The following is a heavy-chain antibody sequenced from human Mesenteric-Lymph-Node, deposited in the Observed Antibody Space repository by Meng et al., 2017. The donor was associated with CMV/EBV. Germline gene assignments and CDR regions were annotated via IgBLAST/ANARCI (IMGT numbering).Heavy chain of an antibody. CDR3: AREGWNDYGMDV. D-gene: IGHD1-1*01. V-gene: IGHV3-53*01. CDR1: GFTFSSYW. CDR2: IYSGGST. Sequence: GGSLRLSCAASGFTFSSYWMSWVRQAPGKGLEWVSVIYSGGSTYYADSVKGRFTISRDNSKNTLYLQMNSLRAEDTAVYYCAREGWNDYGMDVWGQGTTVTVSS. J-gene: IGHJ6*02.